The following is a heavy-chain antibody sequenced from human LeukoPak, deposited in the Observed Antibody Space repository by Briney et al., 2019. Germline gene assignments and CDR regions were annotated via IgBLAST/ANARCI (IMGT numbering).Heavy chain of an antibody. J-gene: IGHJ4*02. CDR1: GFIFSNYN. D-gene: IGHD2-15*01. Sequence: KPGGYLRLSCAASGFIFSNYNMNWVRQAPGKGLEWVSSISSNSAYTYYADSVRGRFTFSRDNPKNSLHLQMNSLRAEDTAVYYCARGELCSGGACRLDYWGQGILVTVSS. CDR3: ARGELCSGGACRLDY. V-gene: IGHV3-21*01. CDR2: ISSNSAYT.